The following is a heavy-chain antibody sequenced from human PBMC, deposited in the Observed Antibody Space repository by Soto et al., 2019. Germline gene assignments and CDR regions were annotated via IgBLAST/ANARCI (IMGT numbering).Heavy chain of an antibody. D-gene: IGHD6-6*01. V-gene: IGHV3-9*01. CDR1: GFTFDDYA. CDR3: AKDWDSSSRGGYYFDY. CDR2: ISWNSGSI. J-gene: IGHJ4*02. Sequence: GGSLRLSCAASGFTFDDYAMHWVRQAPGKGLEWVSGISWNSGSIGYADSVKGRFTISRDNAKNSLYLQMNSLRAEDTALYYCAKDWDSSSRGGYYFDYWGQGTLVTVSS.